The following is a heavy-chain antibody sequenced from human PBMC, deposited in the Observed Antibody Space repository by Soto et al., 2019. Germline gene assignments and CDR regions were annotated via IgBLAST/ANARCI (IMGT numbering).Heavy chain of an antibody. Sequence: SETLSLTCTVSGGSISSSSYYWGWIRQPPGKGLEWIGSIYYSGSTYYNPSLKSRVTISVDTSKNQFSLKLSSVTAADTAVYYCARLVVGYQLLGNWFDPWGQEPWSPSPQ. CDR2: IYYSGST. CDR1: GGSISSSSYY. J-gene: IGHJ5*02. D-gene: IGHD2-2*01. CDR3: ARLVVGYQLLGNWFDP. V-gene: IGHV4-39*01.